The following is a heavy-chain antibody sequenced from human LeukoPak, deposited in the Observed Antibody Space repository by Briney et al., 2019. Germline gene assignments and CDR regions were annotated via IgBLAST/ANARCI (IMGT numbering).Heavy chain of an antibody. CDR3: ARLVSGNDY. Sequence: PSETLSLTCTVSGGSISSYYWSWIRQPPGKGLEWIGYIYYSGSTNYNPSLKGRVTISVDTSKNQFSLKLSSVTAADTAVYYCARLVSGNDYWGQGTLVTVSS. J-gene: IGHJ4*02. CDR1: GGSISSYY. CDR2: IYYSGST. V-gene: IGHV4-59*08. D-gene: IGHD3-10*01.